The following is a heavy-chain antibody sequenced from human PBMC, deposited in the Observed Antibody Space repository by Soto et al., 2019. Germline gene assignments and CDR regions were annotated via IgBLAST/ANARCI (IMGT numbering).Heavy chain of an antibody. V-gene: IGHV3-64D*06. CDR3: VKGVTGTNPGHH. Sequence: GGSLRLSCSASGFIFSSYAMHWVRQAPGKGLEYVSSITTNGGSTYYAASVKGRFTISRDNSKNTLFLQMSGLRADDTAVYYCVKGVTGTNPGHHCGQGTLVTVSS. D-gene: IGHD1-7*01. CDR1: GFIFSSYA. CDR2: ITTNGGST. J-gene: IGHJ5*02.